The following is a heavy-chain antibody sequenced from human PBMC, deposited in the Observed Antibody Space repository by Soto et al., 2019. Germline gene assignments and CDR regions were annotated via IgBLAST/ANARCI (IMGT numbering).Heavy chain of an antibody. D-gene: IGHD6-19*01. CDR2: IYYSGST. Sequence: PSETLSLTCTVSGGSISSGGYYWIWIRQHPGKGLEWIGYIYYSGSTNYNPSLKSRVTISVDTSKNQFSLKLSSVTAADTAVYYCARVGKPQWLGYFDYWGQGTLVTVSS. CDR1: GGSISSGGYY. J-gene: IGHJ4*02. V-gene: IGHV4-61*08. CDR3: ARVGKPQWLGYFDY.